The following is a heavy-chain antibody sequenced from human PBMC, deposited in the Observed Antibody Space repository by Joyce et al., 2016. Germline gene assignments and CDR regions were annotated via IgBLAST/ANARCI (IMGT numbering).Heavy chain of an antibody. J-gene: IGHJ4*02. CDR1: GYSFANFA. CDR3: ARGNTDY. CDR2: INPGNGHT. Sequence: QVHLAQSGTEVKRPGASVKVSCKAFGYSFANFAMHWVRQAPGQRPELMGWINPGNGHTKYSQKFQGRVIFIRDTSASTAYMELSSLKSEDTALYYCARGNTDYWGQGTLVTVSS. V-gene: IGHV1-3*01.